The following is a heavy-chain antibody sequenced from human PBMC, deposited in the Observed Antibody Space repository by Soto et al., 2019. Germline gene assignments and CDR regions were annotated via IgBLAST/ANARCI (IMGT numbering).Heavy chain of an antibody. Sequence: QGHCRGWAPGRVNPPKPLPLTGIVPVGSTSSGGYYWNWIRQHPGKGLEWIGYIYYSGSTYYNPSLKSRVTISVDTSKNQFSLKLSSVTAADTAVYYCAREPLTWGQGTLVTVSS. CDR3: AREPLT. CDR2: IYYSGST. V-gene: IGHV4-31*03. CDR1: VGSTSSGGYY. J-gene: IGHJ4*02.